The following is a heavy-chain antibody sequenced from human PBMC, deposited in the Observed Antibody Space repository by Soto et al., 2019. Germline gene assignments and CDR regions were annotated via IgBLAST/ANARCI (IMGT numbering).Heavy chain of an antibody. V-gene: IGHV3-30-3*01. CDR2: ISYDGSNK. CDR3: AGNPGL. D-gene: IGHD3-10*01. CDR1: GFTFSSYA. J-gene: IGHJ4*02. Sequence: PGGSLRLSCAASGFTFSSYAMHWVRQAPGKGLEWVAVISYDGSNKYYADSVKGRFTISRDNSKNTLYLQMNSLRAEDTAVYYCAGNPGLGGQGTLVTVSS.